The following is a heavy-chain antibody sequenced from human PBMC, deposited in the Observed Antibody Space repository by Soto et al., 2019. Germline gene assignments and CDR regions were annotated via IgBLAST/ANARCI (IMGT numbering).Heavy chain of an antibody. J-gene: IGHJ5*02. D-gene: IGHD6-6*01. CDR1: GDSVSSNDAV. Sequence: QVQLQQSGPGLVKPSQTLSLTCAISGDSVSSNDAVWNWIRQSPSRGLEWLGRTYYRSIWQTEYAVSVKGRXTXTSXASKNQFSLQLNSVTPEDTAMYYCARLVGNSWLDHWGQGTLVTVSA. V-gene: IGHV6-1*01. CDR3: ARLVGNSWLDH. CDR2: TYYRSIWQT.